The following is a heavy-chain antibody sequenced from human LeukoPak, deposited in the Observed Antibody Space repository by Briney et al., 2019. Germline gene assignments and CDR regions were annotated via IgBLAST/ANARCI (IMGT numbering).Heavy chain of an antibody. J-gene: IGHJ4*02. V-gene: IGHV3-48*01. CDR1: GFTFSSYS. CDR2: ISSGSNTI. D-gene: IGHD4/OR15-4a*01. CDR3: AKTAVVITFRFDD. Sequence: PGGSLRLSCAASGFTFSSYSMNWVSQAPGKGLEWVSYISSGSNTIYDADSVKGRFTISRDNAKNSLYLQMTSLRADDTAVYYCAKTAVVITFRFDDWGQGALVTVSS.